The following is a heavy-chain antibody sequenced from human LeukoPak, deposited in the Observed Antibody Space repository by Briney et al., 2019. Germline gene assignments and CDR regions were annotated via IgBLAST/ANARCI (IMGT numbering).Heavy chain of an antibody. CDR3: ARSKRRTVRGVIGFMDV. Sequence: SETLSLTCAVYGGSFSGYYWSWLRQPPGKGLEWIGEINHSGSTNYNPSLTSRVTISVDTSKNQFSLKLSSVTAADRAVYYCARSKRRTVRGVIGFMDVWGKGATVTVSS. J-gene: IGHJ6*01. CDR1: GGSFSGYY. CDR2: INHSGST. V-gene: IGHV4-34*01. D-gene: IGHD3-10*01.